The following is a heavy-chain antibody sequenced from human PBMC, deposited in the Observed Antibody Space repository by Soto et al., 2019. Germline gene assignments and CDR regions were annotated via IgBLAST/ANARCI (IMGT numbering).Heavy chain of an antibody. J-gene: IGHJ6*02. CDR1: GFTFNSYA. Sequence: GGSLRLSCVASGFTFNSYAMSWVRQAPGKGLEWVSGISGHGRKTPYVDSVKGRFTISRDNSKKTLFLQLTSLRVDDTAVYYCVNVLNDVFWSGYNYYALKFWGQGPTSTFSS. CDR2: ISGHGRKT. V-gene: IGHV3-23*01. CDR3: VNVLNDVFWSGYNYYALKF. D-gene: IGHD3-22*01.